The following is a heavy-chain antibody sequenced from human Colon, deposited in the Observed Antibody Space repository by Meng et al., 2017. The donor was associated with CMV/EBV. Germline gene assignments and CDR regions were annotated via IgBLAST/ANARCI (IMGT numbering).Heavy chain of an antibody. CDR3: AGYSSTWGGAFDI. CDR1: SDSVNNGGYF. D-gene: IGHD2/OR15-2a*01. J-gene: IGHJ3*02. V-gene: IGHV4-61*08. Sequence: SETLSLTCTVSSDSVNNGGYFWSWIRQPPGKGPELIGYIYYSGTTNYNPSLKSRVSMSMDTSKNQFSLKLTSVTAADTAMYYCAGYSSTWGGAFDIWGQGTMVTVSS. CDR2: IYYSGTT.